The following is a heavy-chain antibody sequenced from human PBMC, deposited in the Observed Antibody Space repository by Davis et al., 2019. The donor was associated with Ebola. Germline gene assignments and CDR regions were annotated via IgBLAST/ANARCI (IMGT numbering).Heavy chain of an antibody. J-gene: IGHJ1*01. CDR1: GFTFSSYW. CDR2: INPDGSFT. V-gene: IGHV3-74*01. D-gene: IGHD2-15*01. CDR3: VRGGSATAY. Sequence: PGGSLRLSCAASGFTFSSYWMHWVRQAPGKGLVWVSRINPDGSFTDYADSVKGRFSISRDSTSNTLYLQMNGLRAEDTAVYYCVRGGSATAYWGQGTPVTVSS.